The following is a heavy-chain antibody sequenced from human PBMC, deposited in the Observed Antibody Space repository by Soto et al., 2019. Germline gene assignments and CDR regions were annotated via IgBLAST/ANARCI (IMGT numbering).Heavy chain of an antibody. V-gene: IGHV3-23*01. CDR2: ISGSAIST. CDR1: GFSFTKYA. D-gene: IGHD1-1*01. Sequence: EVHLLESGGDLVQPGASLRLSCVASGFSFTKYAMTWVRQAPGKGLEWVATISGSAISTEYADSVKGRFTISRDNSKNTLFLQMQSLRAEDTATYYCVNWNDEDVDWGQGTLVAVSS. J-gene: IGHJ4*01. CDR3: VNWNDEDVD.